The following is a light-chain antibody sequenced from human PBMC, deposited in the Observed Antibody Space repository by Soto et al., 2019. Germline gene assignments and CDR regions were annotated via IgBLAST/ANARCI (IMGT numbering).Light chain of an antibody. CDR1: QSFLYSSNNKNY. CDR3: QQYYTTPTWT. Sequence: DIVMTQSPDSLTVSLGERATISCNSSQSFLYSSNNKNYLAWFQQKPGQPPRLLIYWASTRESGVSDRFSGSGSGTDFTLTINSLQAEDVAVYYCQQYYTTPTWTFGQGTKVDIK. V-gene: IGKV4-1*01. J-gene: IGKJ1*01. CDR2: WAS.